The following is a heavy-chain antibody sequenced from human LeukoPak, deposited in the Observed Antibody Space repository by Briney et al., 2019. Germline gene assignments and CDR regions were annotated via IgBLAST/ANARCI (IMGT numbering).Heavy chain of an antibody. CDR3: TTLLGPYYDILTGFYKYSFDY. Sequence: PGGSLRLSCATSGFTFSNAWMSWVRQALGKGLQWVGRIKSKTDRGTTDYAAPVKGRFTISRDDSKNTLYLQMNSLKTEDTAVYYCTTLLGPYYDILTGFYKYSFDYWGQGTLVTVSS. J-gene: IGHJ4*02. CDR2: IKSKTDRGTT. CDR1: GFTFSNAW. V-gene: IGHV3-15*01. D-gene: IGHD3-9*01.